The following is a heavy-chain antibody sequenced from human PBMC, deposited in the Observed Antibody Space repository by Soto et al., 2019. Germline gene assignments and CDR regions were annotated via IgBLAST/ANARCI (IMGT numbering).Heavy chain of an antibody. CDR1: GGTFSNHA. CDR2: IIPMFPTA. D-gene: IGHD1-1*01. CDR3: ARSDPESGTTIWGPESYYYYYGMDV. J-gene: IGHJ6*02. Sequence: ASVKVSCKASGGTFSNHAISWVRQAPGQGLEWVGGIIPMFPTADYAQRFQGRVTITADDSTTTVYMELSGLRSEDTAMYYCARSDPESGTTIWGPESYYYYYGMDVWGQGTTVTV. V-gene: IGHV1-69*13.